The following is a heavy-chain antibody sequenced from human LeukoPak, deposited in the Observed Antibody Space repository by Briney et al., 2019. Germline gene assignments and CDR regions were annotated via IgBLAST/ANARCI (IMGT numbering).Heavy chain of an antibody. J-gene: IGHJ3*02. CDR3: ARGYRPAAGTKGGAFDI. V-gene: IGHV4-61*08. D-gene: IGHD6-13*01. CDR1: GGSISSGGYY. Sequence: SQTLSLTCTVSGGSISSGGYYWSWIRQHPGKGLEWIGYIYYSGSTNYNPSLKSRVTISVDTSKNQFSLKLSSVTAADTAVYYCARGYRPAAGTKGGAFDIWGQGTMVTVSS. CDR2: IYYSGST.